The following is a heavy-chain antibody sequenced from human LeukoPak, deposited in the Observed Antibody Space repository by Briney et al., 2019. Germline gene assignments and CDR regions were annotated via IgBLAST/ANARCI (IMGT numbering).Heavy chain of an antibody. CDR3: ARGDDFWSGYSPNYYYYMDV. Sequence: GRSLRLSCAASGLTFSSYAMHWVRQAPGKGLEWVAVISYDGSNKYYADSVKGRFTISRDNSKNTLYLQMNSLRAEDTAVYYCARGDDFWSGYSPNYYYYMDVWGKGTTVTVSS. D-gene: IGHD3-3*01. J-gene: IGHJ6*03. V-gene: IGHV3-30*04. CDR1: GLTFSSYA. CDR2: ISYDGSNK.